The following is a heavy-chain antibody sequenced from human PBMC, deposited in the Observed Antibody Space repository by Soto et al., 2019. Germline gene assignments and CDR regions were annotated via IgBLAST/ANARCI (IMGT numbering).Heavy chain of an antibody. CDR2: LFYIGAT. V-gene: IGHV4-39*01. D-gene: IGHD3-16*01. J-gene: IGHJ4*02. CDR3: ARHAAYDSVWRESEGSDY. Sequence: SETLSLTCTVSGSSISSNSYYWDWIRQPPGKGLEWIGSLFYIGATYHNPSLQSRVTISVDTSKNQFSLHMSSVTAADTAVYYCARHAAYDSVWRESEGSDYLGQGTLVTVSS. CDR1: GSSISSNSYY.